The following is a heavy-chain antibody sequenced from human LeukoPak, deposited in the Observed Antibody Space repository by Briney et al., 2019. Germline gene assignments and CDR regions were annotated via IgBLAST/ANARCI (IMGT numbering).Heavy chain of an antibody. V-gene: IGHV4-34*01. CDR2: INHSGST. Sequence: PSETLSLTCAVYGGSFSGYYWSWIRQPPGKGLEWIGEINHSGSTNYNPSLKSRVTISVDTSKNQFSLKLSSVTAADTAVYYCARGAGDDSSGYVDYWGQGTLVTVSS. CDR3: ARGAGDDSSGYVDY. J-gene: IGHJ4*02. CDR1: GGSFSGYY. D-gene: IGHD3-22*01.